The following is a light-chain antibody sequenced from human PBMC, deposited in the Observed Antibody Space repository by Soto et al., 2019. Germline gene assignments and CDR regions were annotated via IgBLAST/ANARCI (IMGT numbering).Light chain of an antibody. CDR1: QTIRNNY. J-gene: IGKJ1*01. V-gene: IGKV3-20*01. Sequence: ETVLTQSPGTLSLSPGETATLSCRASQTIRNNYLAWYRQTPGQAPRLLIYGASNRATGIADRFSGSGSETDFTLIISRLEPEDFALYYCQQYAGSPWTFGQGTKVEFK. CDR2: GAS. CDR3: QQYAGSPWT.